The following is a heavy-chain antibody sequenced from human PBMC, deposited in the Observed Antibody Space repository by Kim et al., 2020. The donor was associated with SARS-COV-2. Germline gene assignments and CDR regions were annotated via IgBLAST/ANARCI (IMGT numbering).Heavy chain of an antibody. CDR2: GST. V-gene: IGHV4-34*01. Sequence: GSTNYNPSLKSRVTISVDTSKNQFSLKLSSVTAADTAVYYCASLAVAGTDWGQGTLVTVSS. J-gene: IGHJ4*02. D-gene: IGHD6-19*01. CDR3: ASLAVAGTD.